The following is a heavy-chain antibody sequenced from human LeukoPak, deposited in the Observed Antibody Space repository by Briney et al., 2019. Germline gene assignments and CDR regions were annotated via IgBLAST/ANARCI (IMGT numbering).Heavy chain of an antibody. CDR1: GFTFSSYA. J-gene: IGHJ4*02. CDR3: AKTLLWFGELLGVLDY. CDR2: ISGSGGST. D-gene: IGHD3-10*01. V-gene: IGHV3-23*01. Sequence: GGSLRLSCAASGFTFSSYAMSWVRQAPGKGLEWVSAISGSGGSTYYADSVKGRFTISRDNSKNTLYLQMNSLRAEDTAVYYCAKTLLWFGELLGVLDYWGQGTLVTVSS.